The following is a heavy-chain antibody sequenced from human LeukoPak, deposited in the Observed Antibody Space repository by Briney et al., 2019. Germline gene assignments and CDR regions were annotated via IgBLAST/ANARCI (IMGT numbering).Heavy chain of an antibody. J-gene: IGHJ6*03. Sequence: PSETLSLTCAVSGGSFSGYYWSWIRQPPGKGLEWIGEINHSGSTNYNPSLKSRVTISVDTSKNQFSLKLSSVTPADAAVYYCARGVYSYGYYYYYMDVWGKGTTVTVSS. D-gene: IGHD5-18*01. V-gene: IGHV4-34*01. CDR2: INHSGST. CDR1: GGSFSGYY. CDR3: ARGVYSYGYYYYYMDV.